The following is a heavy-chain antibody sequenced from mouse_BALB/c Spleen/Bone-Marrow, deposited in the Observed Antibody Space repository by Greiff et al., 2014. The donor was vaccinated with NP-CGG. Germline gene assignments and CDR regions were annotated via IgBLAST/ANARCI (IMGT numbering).Heavy chain of an antibody. Sequence: QVQLQQSGAELVRPGTSVQVSCKASGYAFTNYWIEWIKQRPGQGLEWIGVINPGSGGANYNEKFKGKATLTADKSSSTAYIQFSSLTSDDSAVYFCARELGRRAMVYWGQGTSVTVPS. J-gene: IGHJ4*01. CDR3: ARELGRRAMVY. D-gene: IGHD4-1*01. CDR2: INPGSGGA. V-gene: IGHV1-54*01. CDR1: GYAFTNYW.